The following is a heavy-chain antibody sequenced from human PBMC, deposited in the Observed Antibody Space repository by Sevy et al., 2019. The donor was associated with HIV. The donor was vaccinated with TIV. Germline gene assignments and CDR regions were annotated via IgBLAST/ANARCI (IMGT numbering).Heavy chain of an antibody. CDR1: GFTVSSNY. CDR3: AREILSGNAFDI. D-gene: IGHD1-26*01. CDR2: IYSGGST. V-gene: IGHV3-53*01. Sequence: GGSLRLSCVASGFTVSSNYMSWVRQAPGKGLEWVSVIYSGGSTYYADSVKGRFTISRDNSKNTLYLQMNSLRAEDTAVYYCAREILSGNAFDIWGQGTMVTVSS. J-gene: IGHJ3*02.